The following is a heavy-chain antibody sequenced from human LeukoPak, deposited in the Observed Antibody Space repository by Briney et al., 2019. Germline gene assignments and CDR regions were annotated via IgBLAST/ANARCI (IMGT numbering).Heavy chain of an antibody. J-gene: IGHJ4*02. CDR3: ARDDYGAYDVVDY. V-gene: IGHV3-7*01. D-gene: IGHD4-17*01. CDR1: GFTFSSFW. CDR2: IKQDGSEK. Sequence: AGGSLRLSCAASGFTFSSFWMSWVRQAPGKGLEWVANIKQDGSEKYYVDSVKGRFTISRDNAKNSLYLQMNGLRAEDTAVYYCARDDYGAYDVVDYWGQGSLVTVSS.